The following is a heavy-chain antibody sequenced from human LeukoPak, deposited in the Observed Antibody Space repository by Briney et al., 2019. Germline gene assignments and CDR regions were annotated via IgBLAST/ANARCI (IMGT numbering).Heavy chain of an antibody. CDR3: ARGRGWGAYYYYHGMDV. J-gene: IGHJ6*02. D-gene: IGHD6-19*01. Sequence: SETLSLTCTVSGGSLRRTGYCWGWLRQPPGTGLERLGSIYHNGSTCNNPSLKSRVILSVDTSKNQFSLKLSSVTAADTAVYYCARGRGWGAYYYYHGMDVWGQGTTVTVSS. CDR2: IYHNGST. V-gene: IGHV4-39*02. CDR1: GGSLRRTGYC.